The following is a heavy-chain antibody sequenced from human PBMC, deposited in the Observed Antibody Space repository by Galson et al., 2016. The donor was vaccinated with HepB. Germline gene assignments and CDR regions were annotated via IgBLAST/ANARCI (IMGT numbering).Heavy chain of an antibody. CDR2: IGGSGSST. Sequence: SLRLSCAASGFTFDRYAMTWVRQAPGKGLQRVSSIGGSGSSTYYADSVKGRFTISRDNSKNTLYLQMHSLRAEDTAKYYCAKNRHVVVVVAGMDVWGKGTTVTVSS. CDR1: GFTFDRYA. V-gene: IGHV3-23*01. J-gene: IGHJ6*04. D-gene: IGHD3-22*01. CDR3: AKNRHVVVVVAGMDV.